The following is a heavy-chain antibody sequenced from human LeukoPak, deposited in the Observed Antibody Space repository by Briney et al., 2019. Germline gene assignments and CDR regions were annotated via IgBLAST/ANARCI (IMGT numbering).Heavy chain of an antibody. V-gene: IGHV4-39*07. CDR2: IYDSGST. CDR1: GGSISSSGYY. D-gene: IGHD6-19*01. J-gene: IGHJ4*02. CDR3: ARQGAYSSAIGMGY. Sequence: ASEALSLTCTVSGGSISSSGYYWGWIRQPPGKGLEWIGSIYDSGSTNYNPSLKSRVTISVDTSKNQFSLKLSSVTAADTAVYYCARQGAYSSAIGMGYWGQGTLVTVSS.